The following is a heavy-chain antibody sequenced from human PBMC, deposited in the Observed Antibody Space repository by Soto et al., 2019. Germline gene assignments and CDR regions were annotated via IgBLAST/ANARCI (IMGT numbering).Heavy chain of an antibody. V-gene: IGHV1-18*01. CDR2: ISAYNGNT. CDR1: GYTFTSYG. J-gene: IGHJ3*02. D-gene: IGHD3-3*01. Sequence: QVQLVQSGAEVKKPGASVKVSCKASGYTFTSYGISWVRQAPGQGLEWMGWISAYNGNTNYAQKLQGRVTMTTDTSTSTTYMELRSLRSDDTAVYYCARIHYDFWSGYFDGFDIWGQGTMVTVTS. CDR3: ARIHYDFWSGYFDGFDI.